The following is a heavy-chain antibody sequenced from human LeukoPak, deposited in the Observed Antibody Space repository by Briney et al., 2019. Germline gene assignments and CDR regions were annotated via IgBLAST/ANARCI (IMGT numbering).Heavy chain of an antibody. CDR2: IIPIFGTA. V-gene: IGHV1-69*05. D-gene: IGHD3-10*01. CDR1: GGTFSSYA. CDR3: AREGGRVWFGELRYYFDY. J-gene: IGHJ4*02. Sequence: SVKVSCKASGGTFSSYAISWVRQAPGQGLEWMGGIIPIFGTANYAQKFQGRVTITTDESTSTAYMELSSLRSEDTAVYYCAREGGRVWFGELRYYFDYWGQGTLVTVSS.